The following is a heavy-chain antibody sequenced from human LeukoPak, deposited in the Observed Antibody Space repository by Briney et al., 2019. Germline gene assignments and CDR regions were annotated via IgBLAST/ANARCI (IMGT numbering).Heavy chain of an antibody. CDR1: GFTFSSYS. J-gene: IGHJ6*02. D-gene: IGHD6-13*01. Sequence: GGSLRLSCAASGFTFSSYSMNWVRQAPGKGLGWVSSFSSSSSYIYYADSVKGRFTISRDNAKNSLYLQMNSLRAEDTAVYYCARDDSVAAASFYYYGMDVWGQGTTVTVSS. CDR3: ARDDSVAAASFYYYGMDV. V-gene: IGHV3-21*01. CDR2: FSSSSSYI.